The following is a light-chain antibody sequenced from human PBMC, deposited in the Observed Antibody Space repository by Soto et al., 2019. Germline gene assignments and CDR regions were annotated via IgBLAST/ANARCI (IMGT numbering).Light chain of an antibody. CDR2: STS. V-gene: IGLV7-43*01. Sequence: QTVVTQEPSLTVSPGGTVTLTCASNTGAVTSEHYPTWLQQKPGQAPRALIYSTSNRHSWTPARFSGSLFGGRAALTLSGVQSEDEADYYCLLHYGGAQVWMFGGGTKLTVL. CDR3: LLHYGGAQVWM. J-gene: IGLJ3*02. CDR1: TGAVTSEHY.